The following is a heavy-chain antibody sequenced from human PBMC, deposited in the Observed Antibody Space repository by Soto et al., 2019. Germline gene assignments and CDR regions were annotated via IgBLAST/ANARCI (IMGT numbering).Heavy chain of an antibody. CDR1: GGSISSSNYY. CDR2: IYYGGST. J-gene: IGHJ4*02. V-gene: IGHV4-39*01. D-gene: IGHD3-9*01. CDR3: ARQYYDILTGYGY. Sequence: QLQLQESGPGLVKPSETLSLTCTVSGGSISSSNYYWGWIRQPPGKGLEWIGSIYYGGSTYYNPSLKSRVIISVDTFKNQFSLKLSSVTAADTAVYYCARQYYDILTGYGYWGQGTLITVSS.